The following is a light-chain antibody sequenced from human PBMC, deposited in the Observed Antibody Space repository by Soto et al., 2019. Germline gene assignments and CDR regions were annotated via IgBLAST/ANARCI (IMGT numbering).Light chain of an antibody. Sequence: DIQMTQSPSTLSASVGDRVTITCRASQSISSWLAWYQQKPGKAPKLLIYDASSLESGVPSRFSGSGSGTEFTRTISSLQPDDFATYYCQQYSNWPLLSFGGGTKVDIK. V-gene: IGKV1-5*01. J-gene: IGKJ4*01. CDR3: QQYSNWPLLS. CDR2: DAS. CDR1: QSISSW.